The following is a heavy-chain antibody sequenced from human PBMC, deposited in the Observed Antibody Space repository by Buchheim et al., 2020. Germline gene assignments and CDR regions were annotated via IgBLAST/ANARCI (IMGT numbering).Heavy chain of an antibody. Sequence: QVQLQESGPGLVKPSETLSLTCTVSGGSISSYYWSWIRQPPGKGLEWIGYIYYSGSTNYNPSLKSRVTISVDTSKNQFSLKLSSVTAAGTAVYYCARGRSNNYYYYGMDVWGQGTT. CDR1: GGSISSYY. CDR3: ARGRSNNYYYYGMDV. J-gene: IGHJ6*02. V-gene: IGHV4-59*08. D-gene: IGHD4-17*01. CDR2: IYYSGST.